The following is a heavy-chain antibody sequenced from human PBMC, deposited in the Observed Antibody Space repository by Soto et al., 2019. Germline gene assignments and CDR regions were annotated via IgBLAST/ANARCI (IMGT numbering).Heavy chain of an antibody. D-gene: IGHD3-3*01. CDR2: ISASGDNT. Sequence: GGSLRLSCAASGFTFTTTWMNWVRQAPGKGLDWVSIISASGDNTYYADSVKGRFTISRDNSKNTLYLQVNSLRAEDTAVYYCAKLTYSDLWSGSHDSWGQGTLVTVSS. CDR1: GFTFTTTW. J-gene: IGHJ4*02. CDR3: AKLTYSDLWSGSHDS. V-gene: IGHV3-23*01.